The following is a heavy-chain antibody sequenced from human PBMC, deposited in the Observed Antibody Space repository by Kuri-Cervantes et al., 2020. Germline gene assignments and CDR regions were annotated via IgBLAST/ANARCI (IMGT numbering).Heavy chain of an antibody. Sequence: GSLRLSCAVYGGSFSGYYWNWIRQPPGKGLEWIGEVNHSGSTNYNPSLKSRVTISVDTSKNQFSLKLSSVTAADTAVYYCARGGGRYNWNYGGGWFDPWGQGTLVTVSS. J-gene: IGHJ5*02. CDR3: ARGGGRYNWNYGGGWFDP. CDR1: GGSFSGYY. D-gene: IGHD1-7*01. V-gene: IGHV4-34*01. CDR2: VNHSGST.